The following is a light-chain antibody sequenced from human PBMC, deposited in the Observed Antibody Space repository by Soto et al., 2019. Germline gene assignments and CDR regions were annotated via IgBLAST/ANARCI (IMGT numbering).Light chain of an antibody. CDR2: EVS. V-gene: IGLV2-8*01. CDR3: SSYAASNSFGHVV. J-gene: IGLJ2*01. Sequence: QSALTQPPSASGSPGQSVTISCTGTSSDVGGYYYVSWYQQHPGKAPKLMIYEVSRRPSGVPDRFSGSKSGNTASLTVSGLQADDEADYYCSSYAASNSFGHVVFGGGTKLTVL. CDR1: SSDVGGYYY.